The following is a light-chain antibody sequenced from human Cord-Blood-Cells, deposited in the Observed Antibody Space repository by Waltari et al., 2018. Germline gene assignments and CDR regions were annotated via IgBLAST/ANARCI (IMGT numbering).Light chain of an antibody. V-gene: IGLV2-11*01. Sequence: QSALTQPRSVSGSPGQSVTISCTGTSSDVGGYDYVSWYQPHPGKAPKLMIYDVSKRPSGVPDRFSGSKSGNTASLTISGLQAEDEADYYCCSYAGSYTRWVFGGGTKLTVL. CDR1: SSDVGGYDY. CDR2: DVS. CDR3: CSYAGSYTRWV. J-gene: IGLJ3*02.